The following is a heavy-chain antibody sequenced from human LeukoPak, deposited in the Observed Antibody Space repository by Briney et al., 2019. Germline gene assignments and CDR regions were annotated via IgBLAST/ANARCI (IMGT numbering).Heavy chain of an antibody. V-gene: IGHV4-4*07. CDR2: IYTTGRT. D-gene: IGHD6-13*01. CDR3: ARESAYYSSPDY. Sequence: SETLSLTCSVSGGSINSYWWSWIRQPAGKGLEFLGRIYTTGRTNYNPSLKSRVSMSVDTSKNMFSLELRSVTAADTAVYYCARESAYYSSPDYWGQGTLVTVSS. J-gene: IGHJ4*02. CDR1: GGSINSYW.